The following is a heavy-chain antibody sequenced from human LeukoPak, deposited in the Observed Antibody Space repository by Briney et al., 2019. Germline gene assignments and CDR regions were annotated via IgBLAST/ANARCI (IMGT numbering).Heavy chain of an antibody. D-gene: IGHD3-22*01. V-gene: IGHV3-30-3*02. J-gene: IGHJ4*02. CDR3: AKRAPGVRDYYDSSGYFDY. CDR2: ISYDGSNK. CDR1: GFTFSSYA. Sequence: GRSLRLSCAASGFTFSSYAMHWVRQAPGKGLEWVAVISYDGSNKYYADSVKGRFTISRDNSKNTLYLQMNSLRAEDTAVYYCAKRAPGVRDYYDSSGYFDYWGQGTLVTVSS.